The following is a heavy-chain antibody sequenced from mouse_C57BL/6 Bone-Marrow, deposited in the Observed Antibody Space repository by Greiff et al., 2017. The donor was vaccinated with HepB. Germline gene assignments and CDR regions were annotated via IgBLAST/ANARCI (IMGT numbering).Heavy chain of an antibody. D-gene: IGHD2-4*01. CDR3: ARYISTMIRRYYFDY. J-gene: IGHJ2*01. CDR2: IRNKANGYTT. CDR1: GFTFTDYY. Sequence: EVKLMESGGGLVQPGGSLSLSCAASGFTFTDYYMSWVRQPPGKALEWLGFIRNKANGYTTEYSASVKGRFTISRDNSQSILYLQMNALRAEDSATYYCARYISTMIRRYYFDYWGQGTTLTVSS. V-gene: IGHV7-3*01.